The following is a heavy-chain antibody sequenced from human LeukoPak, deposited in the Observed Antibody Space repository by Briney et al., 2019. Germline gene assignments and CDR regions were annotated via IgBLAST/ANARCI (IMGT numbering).Heavy chain of an antibody. CDR3: ARDQSWELPEVYFDY. V-gene: IGHV4-39*07. Sequence: SETLSLTCTVSGGSISGDCQYWGWIRQPPGKGLEWIGRIYTSGSTNYNPSLKSRVTMSVDTSKNQFSLKLSSVTAADTAVYYCARDQSWELPEVYFDYWGQGTLVTVSS. CDR1: GGSISGDCQY. J-gene: IGHJ4*02. CDR2: IYTSGST. D-gene: IGHD1-26*01.